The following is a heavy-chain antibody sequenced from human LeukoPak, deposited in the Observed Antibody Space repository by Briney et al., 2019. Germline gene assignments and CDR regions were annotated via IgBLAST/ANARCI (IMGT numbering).Heavy chain of an antibody. J-gene: IGHJ3*02. CDR1: GGSFSGYY. CDR3: ARGGCSSTTCYRLRAFDI. V-gene: IGHV4-34*01. CDR2: INHSGSP. Sequence: PSETLSLTCAVYGGSFSGYYWSWIRQPPGKGPEWIGEINHSGSPSYNPSLKSRVTISVDTSKNQFSLKLTSVTAADTAVYYCARGGCSSTTCYRLRAFDIWGQGTMVSVSS. D-gene: IGHD2-2*02.